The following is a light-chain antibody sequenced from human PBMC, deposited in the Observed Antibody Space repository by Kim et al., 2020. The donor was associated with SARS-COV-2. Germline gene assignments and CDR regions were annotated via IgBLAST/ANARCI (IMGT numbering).Light chain of an antibody. Sequence: LSQGQRATLACRASQSVSSSYLAWYQQKPGQAPRLLIYGASSRATGIPDRFSGSGPGTDFTLTISRLEPEDFAVYYCQQYGSSPQTFGQGTKLEI. CDR3: QQYGSSPQT. J-gene: IGKJ2*01. V-gene: IGKV3-20*01. CDR1: QSVSSSY. CDR2: GAS.